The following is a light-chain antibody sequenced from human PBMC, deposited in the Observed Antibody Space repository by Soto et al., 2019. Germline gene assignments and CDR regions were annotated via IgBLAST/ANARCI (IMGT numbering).Light chain of an antibody. V-gene: IGKV1D-12*01. J-gene: IGKJ5*01. CDR1: QGISNF. CDR2: GTS. CDR3: QQAISFPLT. Sequence: DIPMTQSPSSVSASIGHRVTITCRASQGISNFLGWYQQKPGKAPALLISGTSSLQSGVPSRFSGSGSETDFTLTISSLQPEDFATYYCQQAISFPLTFGQGTRLDIK.